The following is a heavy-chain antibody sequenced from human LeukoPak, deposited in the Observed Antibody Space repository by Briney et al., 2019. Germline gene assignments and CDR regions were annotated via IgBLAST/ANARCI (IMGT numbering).Heavy chain of an antibody. CDR3: ARENYYGSGSYYIPYNWFDP. Sequence: ASVKVSCKASGYTFTGYYMHWVRQAPGQGLEWMGWINPNSGGTNYAQKFQGRVTMTRNTSISTAYMELSSLRSEDTAVYYCARENYYGSGSYYIPYNWFDPWGQGTLVTVSS. V-gene: IGHV1-2*02. J-gene: IGHJ5*02. CDR2: INPNSGGT. D-gene: IGHD3-10*01. CDR1: GYTFTGYY.